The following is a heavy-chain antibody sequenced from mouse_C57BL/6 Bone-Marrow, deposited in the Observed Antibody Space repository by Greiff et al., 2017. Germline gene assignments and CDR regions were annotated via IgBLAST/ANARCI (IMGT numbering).Heavy chain of an antibody. D-gene: IGHD4-1*01. CDR2: IHPNSGST. J-gene: IGHJ3*01. V-gene: IGHV1-64*01. CDR3: STGTDWFAY. CDR1: GYTFTSYW. Sequence: VQLQQPGAELVKPGASVKLSCKASGYTFTSYWMHWVKQRPGQGLEWIGMIHPNSGSTNYNEKFKSKATLTVDKSSSTAYMKLSSLTSEDSAVYYCSTGTDWFAYWGQGTLVTVSA.